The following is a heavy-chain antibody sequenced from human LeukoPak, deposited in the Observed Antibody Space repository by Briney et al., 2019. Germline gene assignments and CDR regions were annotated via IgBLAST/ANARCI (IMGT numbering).Heavy chain of an antibody. CDR3: ARLSDYGSGSGELSDFDY. CDR2: IRYDGSNK. J-gene: IGHJ4*02. Sequence: PGGSLRLSCAASGFTFSSYGMHWVRQAPGKGLEWVAFIRYDGSNKYYADSVKGRFTISRDNSKNTLYLQMNSLRAEDTAVYYCARLSDYGSGSGELSDFDYWGQGTLVTVSS. V-gene: IGHV3-30*02. D-gene: IGHD3-10*01. CDR1: GFTFSSYG.